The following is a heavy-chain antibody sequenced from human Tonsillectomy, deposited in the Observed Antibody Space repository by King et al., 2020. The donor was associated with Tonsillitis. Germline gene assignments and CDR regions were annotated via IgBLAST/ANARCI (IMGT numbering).Heavy chain of an antibody. CDR1: GGTFSSYA. Sequence: GQLVQSGAEVKKPGSSVKVSCKASGGTFSSYAISWVRQAPGQGLEWMGGIIPIYGTANYAQKFQGRVTITADESTSTAYMELSSLRCEDTAVYYCATRRDGYNYYYYGMDVWGQGTTVTVSS. J-gene: IGHJ6*02. V-gene: IGHV1-69*01. D-gene: IGHD5-24*01. CDR3: ATRRDGYNYYYYGMDV. CDR2: IIPIYGTA.